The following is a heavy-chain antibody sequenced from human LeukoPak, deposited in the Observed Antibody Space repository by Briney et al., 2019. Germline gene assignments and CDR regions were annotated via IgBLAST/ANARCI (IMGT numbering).Heavy chain of an antibody. D-gene: IGHD4-17*01. CDR1: GGTFGNFA. CDR2: ITPSLNIA. CDR3: ARGNGDYGGRLGGYFDL. Sequence: SVKVSCKPAGGTFGNFAISWVRQAPGQGLEWMGRITPSLNIADYTQRFQDRVTITADTSTNTVCMELSRLTSEDTAVYYCARGNGDYGGRLGGYFDLWGRGTLVTVSS. V-gene: IGHV1-69*04. J-gene: IGHJ2*01.